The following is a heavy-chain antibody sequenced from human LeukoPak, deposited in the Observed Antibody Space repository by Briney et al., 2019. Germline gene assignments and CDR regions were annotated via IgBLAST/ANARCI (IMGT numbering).Heavy chain of an antibody. D-gene: IGHD2-2*01. CDR3: AHGAVPAAKSLSPWDYYYYYMDV. J-gene: IGHJ6*03. CDR2: IYWNDDK. CDR1: GFSLSTSGVG. V-gene: IGHV2-5*01. Sequence: SGPTLVNPTQTLTLTCTFSGFSLSTSGVGVGWIRQPPGKALEWLALIYWNDDKRYSPSLKSRLTITKDTSKNQVVLTMTNMDPVDTATYYCAHGAVPAAKSLSPWDYYYYYMDVWGKGTTVTVSS.